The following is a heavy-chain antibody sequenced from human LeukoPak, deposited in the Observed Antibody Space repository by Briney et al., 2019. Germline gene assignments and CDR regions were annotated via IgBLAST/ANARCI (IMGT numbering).Heavy chain of an antibody. V-gene: IGHV4-59*01. CDR2: IYHSGST. J-gene: IGHJ2*01. CDR3: ARDPNWVFDL. CDR1: GGSSSSYY. Sequence: SETLSLXCTVSGGSSSSYYWSWIRQPPGKGLEWIGYIYHSGSTNYNPSLKSRVTISVDTSKNQFSLKLSSVTAADTAVYYCARDPNWVFDLWGRGTLVTVSS. D-gene: IGHD1-1*01.